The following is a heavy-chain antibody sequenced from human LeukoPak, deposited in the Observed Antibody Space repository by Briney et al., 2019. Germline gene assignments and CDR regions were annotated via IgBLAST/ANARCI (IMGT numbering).Heavy chain of an antibody. CDR1: GGSISVYY. Sequence: PSETLSLTCTVSGGSISVYYWSWIRQPPGKGLQWIGQGTHDGVTTYNPSLKSRVTISVDTPRNQVSLKVTSLTAADTAVYYCAREVRRDTSGKPTRRFDYWGQGTLVTVSS. CDR3: AREVRRDTSGKPTRRFDY. CDR2: GTHDGVT. V-gene: IGHV4-34*01. D-gene: IGHD3-10*01. J-gene: IGHJ4*02.